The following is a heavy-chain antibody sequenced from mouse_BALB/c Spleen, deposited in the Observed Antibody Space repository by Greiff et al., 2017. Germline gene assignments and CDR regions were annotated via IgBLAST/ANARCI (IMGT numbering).Heavy chain of an antibody. Sequence: EVKLQESGPGLVKPSQSLSLTCTVTGYSITSDYAWNWIRQFPGNKLEWMGYISYSGSTSYNPSLKSRISITRDTSKNQFFLQLNSVTTEDTATYYCARDRYDVAMDYWGQGTSVTVSS. CDR2: ISYSGST. J-gene: IGHJ4*01. CDR1: GYSITSDYA. D-gene: IGHD2-14*01. V-gene: IGHV3-2*02. CDR3: ARDRYDVAMDY.